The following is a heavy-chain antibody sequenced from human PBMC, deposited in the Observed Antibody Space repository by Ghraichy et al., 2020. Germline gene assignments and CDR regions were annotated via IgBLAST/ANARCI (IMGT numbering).Heavy chain of an antibody. D-gene: IGHD3-9*01. CDR1: GGSITSTTYY. CDR2: IHSNGNT. CDR3: VTDNEYFDIFS. J-gene: IGHJ5*02. V-gene: IGHV4-39*02. Sequence: SETLSLTCTVSGGSITSTTYYWGWVRQPPGKGLEWIGSIHSNGNTYSNPSLRSRVTIFADTSKNHFSLRLTSVTAADTALYYCVTDNEYFDIFSWGQGMVVTVSS.